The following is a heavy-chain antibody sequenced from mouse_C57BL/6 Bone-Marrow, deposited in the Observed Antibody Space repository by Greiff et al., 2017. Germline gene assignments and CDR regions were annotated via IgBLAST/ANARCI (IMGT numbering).Heavy chain of an antibody. CDR2: IYPRSGNT. CDR3: ARSGSNCYYAMDY. V-gene: IGHV1-81*01. Sequence: QVQLKESGAELARPGASVKLSCKASGYTFTSYGISWVKQRTGQGLEWIGEIYPRSGNTYYNEKFKGKATLTADKSSSTAYMELRSLTSEDSAVYFCARSGSNCYYAMDYWGQGTSVTVSS. CDR1: GYTFTSYG. J-gene: IGHJ4*01. D-gene: IGHD2-5*01.